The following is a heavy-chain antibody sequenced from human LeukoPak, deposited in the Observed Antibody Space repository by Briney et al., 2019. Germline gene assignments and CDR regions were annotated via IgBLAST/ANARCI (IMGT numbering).Heavy chain of an antibody. V-gene: IGHV3-15*01. CDR2: IKSNTDGGTT. Sequence: PGGSLRLSCAASEFTFSNAWMSWVRQAPGKGPEWVGRIKSNTDGGTTDYPAPVKGRFTMSRDDSKNTLYLQMNSLEADDTAVYYRTKALMVRGVVSGAFDIWGQGTMVTVSS. CDR1: EFTFSNAW. CDR3: TKALMVRGVVSGAFDI. J-gene: IGHJ3*02. D-gene: IGHD3-10*01.